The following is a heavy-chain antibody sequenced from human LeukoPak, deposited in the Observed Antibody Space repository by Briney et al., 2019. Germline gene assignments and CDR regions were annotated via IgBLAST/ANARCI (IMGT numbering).Heavy chain of an antibody. D-gene: IGHD3-10*01. CDR3: ARELDGNGGWFDP. J-gene: IGHJ5*02. Sequence: PSETLSLTCTVSGYSISDYYWSWIRQSPGKGLEWIGEVYYSGSTHYNPSLKSRVTISIDTSQNQFSLRLRSVTAADTAVYHCARELDGNGGWFDPWGPGTLVIVSS. CDR1: GYSISDYY. V-gene: IGHV4-59*01. CDR2: VYYSGST.